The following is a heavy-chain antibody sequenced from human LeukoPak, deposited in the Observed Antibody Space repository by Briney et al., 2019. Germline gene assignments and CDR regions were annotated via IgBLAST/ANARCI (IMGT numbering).Heavy chain of an antibody. CDR1: GFTFSSYS. J-gene: IGHJ6*02. CDR3: ARDLRSSVSSGWYGHYYHGMDV. Sequence: PGGSLRLSCAASGFTFSSYSMNWVRQAPGKGLEWVSSISSSSSYIYYADSVKGRFTISRDNAKNSLYLQMNSLRAEDTAVNYCARDLRSSVSSGWYGHYYHGMDVWGQGTTVTVSS. CDR2: ISSSSSYI. V-gene: IGHV3-21*01. D-gene: IGHD6-19*01.